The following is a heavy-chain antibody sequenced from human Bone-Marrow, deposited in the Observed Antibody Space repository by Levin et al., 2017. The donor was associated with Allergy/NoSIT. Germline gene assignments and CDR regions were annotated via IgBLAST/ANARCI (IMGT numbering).Heavy chain of an antibody. CDR3: AKGGRYFDWATDY. CDR2: ISGRGGST. CDR1: GFTFSTYG. V-gene: IGHV3-23*01. Sequence: SGGSLRLSCVASGFTFSTYGMSWVRQAPGKGLEWVSHISGRGGSTNYADSVKGRFTISRDNSKNTLFLQMNSLRAEDTAVYYCAKGGRYFDWATDYWGQGTLVTVSS. D-gene: IGHD3-9*01. J-gene: IGHJ4*02.